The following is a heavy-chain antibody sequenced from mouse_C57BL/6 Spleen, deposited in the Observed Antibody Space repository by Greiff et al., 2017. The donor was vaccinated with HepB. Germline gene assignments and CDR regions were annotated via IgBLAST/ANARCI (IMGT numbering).Heavy chain of an antibody. V-gene: IGHV1-64*01. CDR1: GYTFTSYW. D-gene: IGHD3-1*01. CDR2: IHPNSGST. CDR3: ARSGDYYAMDY. J-gene: IGHJ4*01. Sequence: QVQLQQPGAELVMPGASVKLSCKASGYTFTSYWMHWVKQRPGQGLEWIGMIHPNSGSTNYNEKFKSKATLTVDKSSSTAYMQLSSLTSEDSAVYYCARSGDYYAMDYWGQGTSVTVSS.